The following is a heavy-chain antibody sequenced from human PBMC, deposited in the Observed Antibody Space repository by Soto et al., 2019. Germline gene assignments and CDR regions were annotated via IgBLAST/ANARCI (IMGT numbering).Heavy chain of an antibody. V-gene: IGHV1-2*04. D-gene: IGHD2-2*01. CDR3: ARAAQGYCISTSCYDGMDV. CDR2: INPNSGGT. CDR1: GYTFTGYY. J-gene: IGHJ6*02. Sequence: ASVKVSCKASGYTFTGYYMHWVRQAPGQGLEWMGWINPNSGGTNYAQKFQGWVTMTRDTSISTAYMELSRLRSDDTAVYYCARAAQGYCISTSCYDGMDVWGQGTTVT.